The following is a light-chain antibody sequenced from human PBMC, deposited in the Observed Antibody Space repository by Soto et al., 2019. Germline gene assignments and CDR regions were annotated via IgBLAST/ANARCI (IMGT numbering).Light chain of an antibody. CDR1: SSDVGGYNY. CDR3: SSYTSNSPLV. V-gene: IGLV2-14*01. Sequence: QSALTQPASVSGSPGQSITISCTGTSSDVGGYNYVSWYQQHPGKAPKRMIYDVSNRPSGVSNRFSGSKSGNTASLTISGLQAEDEADYYCSSYTSNSPLVFGGGTQLTVL. J-gene: IGLJ2*01. CDR2: DVS.